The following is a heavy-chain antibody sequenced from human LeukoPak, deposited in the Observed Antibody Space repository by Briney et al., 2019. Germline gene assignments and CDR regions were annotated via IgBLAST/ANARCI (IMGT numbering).Heavy chain of an antibody. CDR2: IWYDGSNK. V-gene: IGHV3-33*01. J-gene: IGHJ3*02. CDR1: GFTFSSYG. Sequence: AGGSLRLSCAASGFTFSSYGMHWVRQAPVNGLEWVALIWYDGSNKYYADFVKGRFTISRDNSKNTLYLQMNSLRAEDTAVYYCARAEGYYDSSGNDAFDIWGQGTMVTVSS. D-gene: IGHD3-22*01. CDR3: ARAEGYYDSSGNDAFDI.